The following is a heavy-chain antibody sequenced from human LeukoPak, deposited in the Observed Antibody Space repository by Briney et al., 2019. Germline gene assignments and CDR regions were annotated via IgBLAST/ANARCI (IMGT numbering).Heavy chain of an antibody. J-gene: IGHJ4*02. CDR2: IKQDGSEK. Sequence: GGSLRLSCAASGFTFSSYWMSWFRQAPGKGLEWVANIKQDGSEKYYVDSVKGRFTISRENAKNSLYLQMNSLRAEDTAVYYCARDEPNLYSGSLGWGQGTLVTVSS. V-gene: IGHV3-7*04. CDR3: ARDEPNLYSGSLG. CDR1: GFTFSSYW. D-gene: IGHD1-26*01.